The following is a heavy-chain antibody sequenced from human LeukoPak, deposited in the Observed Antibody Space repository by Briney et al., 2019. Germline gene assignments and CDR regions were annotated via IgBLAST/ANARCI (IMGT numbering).Heavy chain of an antibody. CDR2: INPNSGGT. V-gene: IGHV1-2*02. Sequence: ASVKVSCKASGYIFTGYYMHWVRQAPGQGLEWMGWINPNSGGTNYAQKFQGRVTMTRDTSISTAYMELSRLRSDDTAVYYCARVGGYSGYDPYDYVWGSYHWFDYWGQGTLVTVSS. D-gene: IGHD3-16*02. J-gene: IGHJ4*02. CDR3: ARVGGYSGYDPYDYVWGSYHWFDY. CDR1: GYIFTGYY.